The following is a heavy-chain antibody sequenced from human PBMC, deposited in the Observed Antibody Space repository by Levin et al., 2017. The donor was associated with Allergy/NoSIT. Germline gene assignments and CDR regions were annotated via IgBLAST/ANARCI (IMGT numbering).Heavy chain of an antibody. V-gene: IGHV5-51*01. D-gene: IGHD6-13*01. J-gene: IGHJ4*02. CDR2: IYPGDSDT. CDR1: GYSFTSYW. Sequence: GASVKVSCKGSGYSFTSYWIGWVRQMPGRGLEWMGIIYPGDSDTRYSPSFQGQVTISADKSINTACLQWSSLKASDTAMYYCARLRVIASAPDYWGQGTLVTVSS. CDR3: ARLRVIASAPDY.